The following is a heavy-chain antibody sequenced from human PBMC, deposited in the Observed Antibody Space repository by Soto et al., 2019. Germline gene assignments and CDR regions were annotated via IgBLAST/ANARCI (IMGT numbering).Heavy chain of an antibody. CDR3: ARAVESIAADVRGWFDP. CDR2: IIAIFGTA. Sequence: SSGTVSHKPSRCTFSNYSISLGRHPPGRGLEWMVGIIAIFGTANSAQKSQGRVTITADESTSTAYMELSSLRAEDTAVYYCARAVESIAADVRGWFDPWGQGTLVTVSS. J-gene: IGHJ5*02. D-gene: IGHD6-13*01. V-gene: IGHV1-69*13. CDR1: RCTFSNYS.